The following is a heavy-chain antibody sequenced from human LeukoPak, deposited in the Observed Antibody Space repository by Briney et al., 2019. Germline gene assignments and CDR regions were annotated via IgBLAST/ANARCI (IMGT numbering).Heavy chain of an antibody. CDR1: GFTFSNYW. CDR2: INSDGSTT. D-gene: IGHD3-10*01. V-gene: IGHV3-74*01. CDR3: ARQWFGESHNWFEP. J-gene: IGHJ5*02. Sequence: GGSLRLSCAASGFTFSNYWMHWVRQAPGKGLVWVSRINSDGSTTRYADSVKGRFTISRDNAKNTLYLQMNSLRGEDTAVYYCARQWFGESHNWFEPWGQGTLVTVSS.